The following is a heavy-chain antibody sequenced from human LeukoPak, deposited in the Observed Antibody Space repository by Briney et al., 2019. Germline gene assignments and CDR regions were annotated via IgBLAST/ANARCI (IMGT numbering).Heavy chain of an antibody. D-gene: IGHD1-26*01. Sequence: GGSLRLSCAASGFTVSSNYMSWVRQAPGKGLEWVSVIYSAGSTYYADSVKGRFTISRDNSKNTLYLQMNSLRAEDTAVYYCAREGGSYFLNWFDPWGQGTLVTVSS. J-gene: IGHJ5*02. V-gene: IGHV3-53*01. CDR1: GFTVSSNY. CDR2: IYSAGST. CDR3: AREGGSYFLNWFDP.